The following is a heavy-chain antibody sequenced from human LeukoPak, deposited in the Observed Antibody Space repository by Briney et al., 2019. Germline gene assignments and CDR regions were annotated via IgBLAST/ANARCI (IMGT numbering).Heavy chain of an antibody. CDR3: AKEKRRFFGLTPNDY. CDR2: ISYDGSNK. V-gene: IGHV3-30*18. J-gene: IGHJ4*02. D-gene: IGHD3/OR15-3a*01. CDR1: GFTFSSYG. Sequence: GGSLRLSCAASGFTFSSYGMHWVRQAPGKGLEWVAVISYDGSNKYYADSVKGRFTISRDNSKNTLYLQMNSLRAEDTAVYYCAKEKRRFFGLTPNDYWGQGTLVTVSS.